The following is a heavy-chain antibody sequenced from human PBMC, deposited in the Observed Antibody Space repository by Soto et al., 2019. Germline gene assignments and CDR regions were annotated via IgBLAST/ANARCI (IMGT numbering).Heavy chain of an antibody. CDR2: IVVGSGDT. J-gene: IGHJ4*02. V-gene: IGHV1-58*02. CDR1: GFTFTSSA. Sequence: SVKVSCKASGFTFTSSAMQWVRQARGQRLEWIGWIVVGSGDTNYAQNFQERVTMTTDTSTNTAYMELRSLRSDDTAVYYCARRVWYYDSSGYWSDYWGQGTLVTVSS. D-gene: IGHD3-22*01. CDR3: ARRVWYYDSSGYWSDY.